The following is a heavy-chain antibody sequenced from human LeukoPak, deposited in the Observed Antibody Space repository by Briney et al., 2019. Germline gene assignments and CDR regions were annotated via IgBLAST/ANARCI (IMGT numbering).Heavy chain of an antibody. CDR1: VLIFSSYA. Sequence: GGSLTLSCAASVLIFSSYAMLWPRHSPGKGAEYVSAISSNGGRTYYANSVKGRFSISRDKSKNTLYLQMNRLRAEDTAVYYCAKDRPPKRWLQGVLDYWGQGALVTVSS. V-gene: IGHV3-64*01. J-gene: IGHJ4*02. CDR3: AKDRPPKRWLQGVLDY. CDR2: ISSNGGRT. D-gene: IGHD5-24*01.